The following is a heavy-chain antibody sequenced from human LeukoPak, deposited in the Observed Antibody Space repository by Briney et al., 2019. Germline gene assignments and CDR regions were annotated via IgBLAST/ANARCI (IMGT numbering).Heavy chain of an antibody. CDR3: ARRYNPYVHYYDSSGYYPLDY. V-gene: IGHV1-8*01. CDR2: MNPNSGNT. CDR1: GYTFTSYD. J-gene: IGHJ4*02. Sequence: ASVKVSCKASGYTFTSYDINWVRQATGQGLEWMGWMNPNSGNTGYAQKFQGRVTMTRNTSISTAYMELSSLRSEDTAVYYCARRYNPYVHYYDSSGYYPLDYWGQGTLVTVSS. D-gene: IGHD3-22*01.